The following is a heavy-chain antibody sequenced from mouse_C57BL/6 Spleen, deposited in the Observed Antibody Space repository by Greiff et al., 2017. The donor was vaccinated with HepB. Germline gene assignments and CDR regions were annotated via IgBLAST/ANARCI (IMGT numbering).Heavy chain of an antibody. D-gene: IGHD1-1*01. CDR1: GYTFTSYW. CDR3: ARSPSYYYGSSHDY. V-gene: IGHV1-69*01. Sequence: QVQLQQPGAELVMPGASVKLSCKASGYTFTSYWMHWVKQRPGQGLEWIGEIDPSDSYTNYNQKFKGKSTLTVDKSSSTAYMQLSSRTSEDSAVYHCARSPSYYYGSSHDYWGQGTTLTVSS. CDR2: IDPSDSYT. J-gene: IGHJ2*01.